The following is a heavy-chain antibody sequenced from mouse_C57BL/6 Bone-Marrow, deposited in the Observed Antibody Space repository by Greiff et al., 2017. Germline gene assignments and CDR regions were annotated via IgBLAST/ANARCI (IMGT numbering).Heavy chain of an antibody. J-gene: IGHJ2*01. CDR3: TLFYVNY. CDR2: IRLKSDNYAT. CDR1: GFTFSHYW. V-gene: IGHV6-3*01. Sequence: EVQVEESGGGLVQPGGSMKLSCVASGFTFSHYWLNWVRQSPEKGLEWAAQIRLKSDNYATHYAESVKGRFNISRTDSKSDVYLQMNNLRAEDTGIYYCTLFYVNYWDQGATLTVSS.